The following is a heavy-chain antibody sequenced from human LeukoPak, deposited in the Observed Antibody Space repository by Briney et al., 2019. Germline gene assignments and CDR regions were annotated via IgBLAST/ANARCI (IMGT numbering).Heavy chain of an antibody. Sequence: SETLSLTCTVSGGSISSYYWSWLRQPPGKGLEWSGYIYYSGSTNYNPSLKSRVTISVDTSKNQFSLKLSSVTAADTAVNYCARHSTGPYYYYYGMDVWGQGTTVTVSS. CDR3: ARHSTGPYYYYYGMDV. CDR1: GGSISSYY. D-gene: IGHD1-1*01. J-gene: IGHJ6*02. V-gene: IGHV4-59*08. CDR2: IYYSGST.